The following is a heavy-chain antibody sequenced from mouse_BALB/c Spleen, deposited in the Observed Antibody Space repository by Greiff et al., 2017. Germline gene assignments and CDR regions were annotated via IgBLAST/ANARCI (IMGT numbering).Heavy chain of an antibody. CDR1: GYSFTGYN. V-gene: IGHV1S135*01. J-gene: IGHJ4*01. Sequence: EVQLQQSGAELVRPGASVKISCKASGYSFTGYNMYWVKQSHRKSLEWIGYIDPYNGGTSYNQKSKGKATLTVDKSSSTAYMHLNSLTSEDSAIYYCAREGDSSGYSMDYWGQGTSVTVSS. CDR2: IDPYNGGT. CDR3: AREGDSSGYSMDY. D-gene: IGHD3-2*01.